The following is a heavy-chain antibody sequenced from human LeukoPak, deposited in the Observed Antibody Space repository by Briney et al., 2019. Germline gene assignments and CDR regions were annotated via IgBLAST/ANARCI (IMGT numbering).Heavy chain of an antibody. D-gene: IGHD4-23*01. CDR1: GDSISNGYY. CDR2: IYHTGST. CDR3: ARGRSGYGGNSGIASCDY. Sequence: PSEPLSLTCTVSGDSISNGYYWGWIRQTPGKVLEWIGSIYHTGSTYYNPSLKSRVIISVDTSKNQFSLKLSSVTAADTAVYYCARGRSGYGGNSGIASCDYWGQGTLVTVSS. V-gene: IGHV4-38-2*02. J-gene: IGHJ4*02.